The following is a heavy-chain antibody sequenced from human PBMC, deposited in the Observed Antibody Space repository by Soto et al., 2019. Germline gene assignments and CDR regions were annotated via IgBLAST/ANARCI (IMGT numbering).Heavy chain of an antibody. J-gene: IGHJ4*02. V-gene: IGHV1-3*01. CDR2: INPANGDT. Sequence: ASVKVSCKTSGYTFTTFFLHWMRQAPGQRLEWMGWINPANGDTMYSQKFLGRVSNTRDTSATTAYMELTYLTSEDTAIYYCARGPSSGCFDSWGQGTLVTVSS. CDR1: GYTFTTFF. CDR3: ARGPSSGCFDS. D-gene: IGHD5-12*01.